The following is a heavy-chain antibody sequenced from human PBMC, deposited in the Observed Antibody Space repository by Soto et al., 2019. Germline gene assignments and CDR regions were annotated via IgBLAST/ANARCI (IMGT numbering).Heavy chain of an antibody. CDR3: AKGPQILYYYDSSGYYYAV. J-gene: IGHJ4*02. Sequence: GGSLRLSCAASGFTFSSYAMSWVRQAPGKGLEWVSAISGSGGSTYYADSVKGRFTISRDNSKNTLYLQMNSLRAEDTAVYYCAKGPQILYYYDSSGYYYAVWAQGT. V-gene: IGHV3-23*01. D-gene: IGHD3-22*01. CDR1: GFTFSSYA. CDR2: ISGSGGST.